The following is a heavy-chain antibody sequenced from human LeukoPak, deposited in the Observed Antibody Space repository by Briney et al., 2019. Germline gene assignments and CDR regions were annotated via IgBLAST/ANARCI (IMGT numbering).Heavy chain of an antibody. Sequence: ASVKVSCKASGYTFTSYGISWVRQAPGQGLEWMGWISAYNGNTNYAQKLQGRVTMTTDTSTSTAYMELRSLRSEDTAVYYCARDKTRYCSGGSCYFDPWGQGTLVTVPS. CDR3: ARDKTRYCSGGSCYFDP. CDR2: ISAYNGNT. CDR1: GYTFTSYG. V-gene: IGHV1-18*01. J-gene: IGHJ5*02. D-gene: IGHD2-15*01.